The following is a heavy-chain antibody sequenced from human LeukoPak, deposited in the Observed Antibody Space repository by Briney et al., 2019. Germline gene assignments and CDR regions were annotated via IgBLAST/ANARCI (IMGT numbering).Heavy chain of an antibody. CDR1: GFNLGSYG. CDR3: ARLRFFYQVSGYFDY. Sequence: GGSLRLSCAASGFNLGSYGMSWVRQAPGKGLEWVSSISNDGGGTFSADSVRGRFTISRDNSKNTLYLQMNSLRAEDTAVYYCARLRFFYQVSGYFDYWGQGTLVTVSS. CDR2: ISNDGGGT. V-gene: IGHV3-23*01. D-gene: IGHD3-3*01. J-gene: IGHJ4*02.